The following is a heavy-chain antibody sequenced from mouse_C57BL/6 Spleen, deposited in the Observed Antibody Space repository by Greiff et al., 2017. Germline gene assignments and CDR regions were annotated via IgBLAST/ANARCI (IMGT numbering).Heavy chain of an antibody. J-gene: IGHJ2*01. CDR1: GFNIKDDY. CDR3: TTRTTVVVDY. V-gene: IGHV14-4*01. CDR2: IEPENGDT. Sequence: VQLQQSGAELVRPGASVKLSCTASGFNIKDDYMHWVKQRPEQGLEWIGWIEPENGDTEYASKFQGKATITADTASNTAYLQLSSLTSEDTAVYYCTTRTTVVVDYWGQGTTLTVSS. D-gene: IGHD1-1*01.